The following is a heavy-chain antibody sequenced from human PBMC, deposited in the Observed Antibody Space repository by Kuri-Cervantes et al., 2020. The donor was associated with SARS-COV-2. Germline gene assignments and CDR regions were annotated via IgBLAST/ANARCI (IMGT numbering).Heavy chain of an antibody. Sequence: GESLKISCVASEFTFSSYEMNWVRQAPGKGLEWVSYISNSGSSIYYADSVKGRFTISRDNSKNSLYLQMNSLRTEDTALYYCAKGGDGYNYLVYWGQGTLVTVSS. CDR1: EFTFSSYE. D-gene: IGHD5-24*01. J-gene: IGHJ4*02. CDR2: ISNSGSSI. V-gene: IGHV3-48*03. CDR3: AKGGDGYNYLVY.